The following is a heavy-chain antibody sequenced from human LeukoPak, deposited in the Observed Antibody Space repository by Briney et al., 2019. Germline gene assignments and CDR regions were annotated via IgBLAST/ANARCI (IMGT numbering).Heavy chain of an antibody. CDR1: GFTFSSYA. CDR3: TKTGGPWD. CDR2: IYSDGTS. V-gene: IGHV3-23*01. J-gene: IGHJ4*02. Sequence: HPGGSLRLSCAASGFTFSSYAMSWVRQAPGKGLEWVSVIYSDGTSYYADSVKARFSISRDNSKNSLYLQMNSLRVEDTAMYYCTKTGGPWDWGQGTLVTVSS. D-gene: IGHD7-27*01.